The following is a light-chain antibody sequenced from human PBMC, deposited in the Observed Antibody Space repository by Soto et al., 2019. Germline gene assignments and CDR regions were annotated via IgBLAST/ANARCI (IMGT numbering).Light chain of an antibody. CDR2: GAS. Sequence: IALTHSPCTLSLSPGGRSKLSCRASQTISRNFLAWYQQKPGQAPRLLIYGASKRATGIPDRFSGSGYGTDLTLTISRMEPEDFAVYYCQQYGSSPLTFGGGTKVDIK. CDR1: QTISRNF. CDR3: QQYGSSPLT. J-gene: IGKJ4*01. V-gene: IGKV3-20*01.